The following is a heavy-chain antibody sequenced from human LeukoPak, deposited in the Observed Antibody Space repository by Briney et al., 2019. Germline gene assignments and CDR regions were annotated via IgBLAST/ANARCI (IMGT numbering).Heavy chain of an antibody. CDR2: IGASSDHT. J-gene: IGHJ4*02. CDR3: AKGGQYTSSWYNY. D-gene: IGHD6-13*01. CDR1: GFTFSNYP. V-gene: IGHV3-23*01. Sequence: GGSLRLSWVASGFTFSNYPMSCVRQAPGKGLEWISCIGASSDHTNYADSVKGRFTISRDNSKNTLYLQMNSLRAEDTAVYYCAKGGQYTSSWYNYCGQGTLVAVSS.